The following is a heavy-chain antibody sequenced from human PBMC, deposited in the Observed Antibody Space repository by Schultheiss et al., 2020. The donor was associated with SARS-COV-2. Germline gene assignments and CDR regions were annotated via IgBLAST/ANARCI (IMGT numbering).Heavy chain of an antibody. J-gene: IGHJ4*02. Sequence: GGSLRLSFTASGFTFGDYAMSWFRQAPGKGLEWVGFIRSKAYGGTTEYAASVKGRFTISRDDSKSIAYLQMNSLKTEDTAVYYCTRRGYDYVWGSYRPPLDYWGQGTLVTVSS. D-gene: IGHD3-16*02. V-gene: IGHV3-49*03. CDR1: GFTFGDYA. CDR2: IRSKAYGGTT. CDR3: TRRGYDYVWGSYRPPLDY.